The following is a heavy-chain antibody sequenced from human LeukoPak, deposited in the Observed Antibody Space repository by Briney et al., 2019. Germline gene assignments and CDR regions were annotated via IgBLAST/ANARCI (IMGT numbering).Heavy chain of an antibody. CDR1: GITLSNYG. D-gene: IGHD3-22*01. J-gene: IGHJ4*02. CDR3: AKRGVVIRVILVGFHKEAYYFDS. Sequence: GGSLRLSCAVSGITLSNYGMSWVRQAPGKGLECVAGISGSGSGTYYADSVKGRFTISRDNPKNTLYLQMNSLRAEDTAVYFCAKRGVVIRVILVGFHKEAYYFDSWGQGALVTVSS. CDR2: ISGSGSGT. V-gene: IGHV3-23*01.